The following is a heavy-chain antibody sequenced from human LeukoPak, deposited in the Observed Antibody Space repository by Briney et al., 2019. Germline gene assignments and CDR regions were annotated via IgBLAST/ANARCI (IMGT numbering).Heavy chain of an antibody. CDR2: ISAYNCNT. CDR3: ARGAYCGGDCYQRQFDY. Sequence: ASVNVSCKASGYTFTIYGTSWVPHAPGQGLEWMGKISAYNCNTNYAQKLQGRVTMTTDTSTSTAYMELRSLRSDDTAVYYCARGAYCGGDCYQRQFDYWGQGTLVTVSS. J-gene: IGHJ4*02. D-gene: IGHD2-21*02. V-gene: IGHV1-18*01. CDR1: GYTFTIYG.